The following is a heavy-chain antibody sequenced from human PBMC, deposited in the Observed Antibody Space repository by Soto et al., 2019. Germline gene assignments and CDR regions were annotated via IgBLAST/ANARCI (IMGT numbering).Heavy chain of an antibody. CDR3: ARPHDLITVSNTNISDYYGLDV. CDR1: GDTVSNYA. V-gene: IGHV1-69*01. D-gene: IGHD3-9*01. Sequence: QVQLVQSGAEVKKPGSSVKVSCKASGDTVSNYAISWVRQAPGHGLEGVGVIIPIFAAANYAQTFQGRVTITADECTSTAYMELSRLSSEATAVYYGARPHDLITVSNTNISDYYGLDVWGQGTTVVVSS. J-gene: IGHJ6*02. CDR2: IIPIFAAA.